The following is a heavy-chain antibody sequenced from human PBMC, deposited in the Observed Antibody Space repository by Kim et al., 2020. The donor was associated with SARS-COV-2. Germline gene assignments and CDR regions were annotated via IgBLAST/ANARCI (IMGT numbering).Heavy chain of an antibody. D-gene: IGHD3-10*01. J-gene: IGHJ4*02. V-gene: IGHV5-51*01. Sequence: YSPSFQGQVTISADKSISTAYLQWSSLKASDTAMYYCARMAGILDRYFDYWGQGTLVTVSS. CDR3: ARMAGILDRYFDY.